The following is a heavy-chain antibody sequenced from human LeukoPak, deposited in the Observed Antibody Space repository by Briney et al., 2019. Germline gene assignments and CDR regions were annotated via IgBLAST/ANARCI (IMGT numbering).Heavy chain of an antibody. Sequence: GKXLXWIGRIYTSGSTNYNPSLKSRVTMSVDTSKNQFSLKLSSVTAADTAVYYCARMVTTLNFDYWGQGTLVTVSS. V-gene: IGHV4-4*07. D-gene: IGHD4-17*01. CDR3: ARMVTTLNFDY. J-gene: IGHJ4*02. CDR2: IYTSGST.